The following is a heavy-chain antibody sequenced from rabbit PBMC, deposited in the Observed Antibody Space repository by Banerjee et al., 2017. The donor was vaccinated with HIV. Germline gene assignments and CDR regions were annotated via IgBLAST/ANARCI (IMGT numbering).Heavy chain of an antibody. V-gene: IGHV1S7*01. CDR1: GFSFSNNY. D-gene: IGHD6-1*01. J-gene: IGHJ4*01. CDR3: VREAGYGGYGDGNL. CDR2: IVPIFGVT. Sequence: QSLEESGGGLVKPEGSLKLSCTASGFSFSNNYVMCWVRQVPGKGLEWIGYIVPIFGVTYYANWVNGRFTISSHNAQNTLYLQLDSLTAADTATYFCVREAGYGGYGDGNLWGPGTLVTVS.